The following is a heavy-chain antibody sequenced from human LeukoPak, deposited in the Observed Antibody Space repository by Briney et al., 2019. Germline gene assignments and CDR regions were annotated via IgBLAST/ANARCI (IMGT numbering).Heavy chain of an antibody. D-gene: IGHD3-16*01. CDR3: VKVNYDSFFDY. CDR2: ISWNSGGI. Sequence: PGRSLRLSCAASGFTFDDYAMHWVRHAPGKGLEWVSGISWNSGGIGYADSVKGRFTISRDNAKNSLYLQMDSLRAEDTALYYCVKVNYDSFFDYWGQGTLVTVSS. J-gene: IGHJ4*02. CDR1: GFTFDDYA. V-gene: IGHV3-9*01.